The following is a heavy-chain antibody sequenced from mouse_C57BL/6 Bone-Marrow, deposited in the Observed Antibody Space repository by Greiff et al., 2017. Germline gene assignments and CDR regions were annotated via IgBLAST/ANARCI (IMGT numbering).Heavy chain of an antibody. D-gene: IGHD2-2*01. Sequence: QVQLQQPGAELVRPGTSVKLSCKASGYTFTSYWMHWVKQRPGQGLAWIGVIDPSDSYTNYNQKFKGKATLTVDTSSSTAYMPLSSLTSEDSAVYYCARKALFYYGYDEGFAYWGQGTLVTVSA. V-gene: IGHV1-59*01. CDR1: GYTFTSYW. CDR2: IDPSDSYT. CDR3: ARKALFYYGYDEGFAY. J-gene: IGHJ3*01.